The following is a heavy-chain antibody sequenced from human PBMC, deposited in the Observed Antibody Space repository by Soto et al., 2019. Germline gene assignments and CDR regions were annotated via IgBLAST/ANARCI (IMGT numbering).Heavy chain of an antibody. D-gene: IGHD3-10*01. V-gene: IGHV1-2*04. CDR3: ARDSRSGTGMDFDY. CDR2: INPNSGGT. J-gene: IGHJ4*02. CDR1: GYTFTGYY. Sequence: ASVKVSCKASGYTFTGYYMHWVRQAPGQGLEWMGWINPNSGGTNYAQKFQGWVTMTRDTSINTAYMELSRLRSDDTAVYYCARDSRSGTGMDFDYWGQGTLVTVSS.